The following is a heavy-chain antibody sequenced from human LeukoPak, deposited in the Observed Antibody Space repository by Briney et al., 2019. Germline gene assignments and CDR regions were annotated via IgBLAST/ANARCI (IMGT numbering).Heavy chain of an antibody. Sequence: SETLSLTCTVSGGSISSYYWSWIRQPPGKGLECIGYIYYSGSTNYNPSLKSRVTISVDTSKNQFSLKLSSVTATDTAVYYCARSGTSRYYFYGMDVWGQGTTVTVSS. D-gene: IGHD1/OR15-1a*01. CDR3: ARSGTSRYYFYGMDV. CDR2: IYYSGST. V-gene: IGHV4-59*08. J-gene: IGHJ6*02. CDR1: GGSISSYY.